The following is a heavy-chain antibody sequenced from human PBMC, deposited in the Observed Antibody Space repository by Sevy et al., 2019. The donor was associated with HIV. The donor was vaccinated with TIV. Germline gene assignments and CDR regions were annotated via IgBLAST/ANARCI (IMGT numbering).Heavy chain of an antibody. V-gene: IGHV3-30-3*01. CDR1: GFTFSGYT. CDR2: ISFDRSNK. CDR3: ARGGWDIVVVPAAFDI. D-gene: IGHD2-2*01. J-gene: IGHJ3*02. Sequence: GGSLRLSCAASGFTFSGYTLHRVRQAPCKGLEWVAVISFDRSNKYYVDSVKGRFTISRDNSKNTLYLQMNSLRPEDTAVYYCARGGWDIVVVPAAFDIWGQGTMVTVSS.